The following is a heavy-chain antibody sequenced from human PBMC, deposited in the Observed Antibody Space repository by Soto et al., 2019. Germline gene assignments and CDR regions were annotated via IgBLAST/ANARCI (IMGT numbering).Heavy chain of an antibody. CDR2: ITDYNGNT. Sequence: ASVKVSCKASGCTFTSYGITWVRQAPGQGLEWMGWITDYNGNTNYPQRLQGRVTMTTDTPTSTVYMELRSLKSDDTAVYYCARDRGGSAWLTFDYWGQGTPVTVSS. V-gene: IGHV1-18*04. D-gene: IGHD6-19*01. CDR1: GCTFTSYG. J-gene: IGHJ4*02. CDR3: ARDRGGSAWLTFDY.